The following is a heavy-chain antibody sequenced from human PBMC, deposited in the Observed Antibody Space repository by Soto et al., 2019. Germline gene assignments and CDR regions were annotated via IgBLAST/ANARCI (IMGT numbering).Heavy chain of an antibody. CDR2: IYHSGST. V-gene: IGHV4-30-2*01. Sequence: SETLSLTCAVSGGSISSGCYSWSWIRQPPGKGLEWIGYIYHSGSTYYNPSLKSRVTISVDRSKNQFSLKLSSVTAADTAVYYCARVSGSYYYGMDVWGQGTTVTVSS. CDR3: ARVSGSYYYGMDV. CDR1: GGSISSGCYS. D-gene: IGHD1-26*01. J-gene: IGHJ6*02.